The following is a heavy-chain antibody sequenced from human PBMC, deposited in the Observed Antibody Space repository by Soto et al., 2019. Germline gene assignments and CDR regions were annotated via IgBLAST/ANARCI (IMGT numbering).Heavy chain of an antibody. Sequence: QVQLVESGGGVVQPGRSLRLSCAASGFTFSSYGMHWVRQAPGKGLEWVAVISYDGSDKYYADSVKGRFTIFRDNSKNTLXXQMNXXXXXXXAXYYCXKDXXXXXXPGRQFDYWGQGTLVTVSS. D-gene: IGHD3-10*01. CDR3: XKDXXXXXXPGRQFDY. CDR1: GFTFSSYG. J-gene: IGHJ4*02. V-gene: IGHV3-30*03. CDR2: ISYDGSDK.